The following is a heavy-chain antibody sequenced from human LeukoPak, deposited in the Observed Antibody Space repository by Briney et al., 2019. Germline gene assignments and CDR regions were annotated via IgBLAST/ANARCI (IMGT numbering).Heavy chain of an antibody. J-gene: IGHJ6*03. V-gene: IGHV3-7*01. CDR1: GFTFSSYW. CDR2: IKQDGSEK. Sequence: GGSLRLSCAAPGFTFSSYWMSWVRQAPGKGLEWVANIKQDGSEKYYVDSVKGRFTISRDNAKNSLYLQMNSLRAEDTAVYYCARELRDYYYYMDVWGKGTTVTVSS. CDR3: ARELRDYYYYMDV.